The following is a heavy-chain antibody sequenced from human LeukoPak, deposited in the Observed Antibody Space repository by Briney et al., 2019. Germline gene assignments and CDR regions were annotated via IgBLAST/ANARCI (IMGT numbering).Heavy chain of an antibody. CDR3: ARDSRDLTVTATEFDY. V-gene: IGHV3-33*01. CDR1: GFTFSTYG. D-gene: IGHD2-21*02. CDR2: IWYDGRKE. J-gene: IGHJ4*02. Sequence: PGGSLRLSCAASGFTFSTYGMHWVRQAPGKGLEWVAVIWYDGRKEYYAGSVKGRFTISRDNSKNTLYLQMNSLRVEDTAMYYCARDSRDLTVTATEFDYWGQGTLVTVSS.